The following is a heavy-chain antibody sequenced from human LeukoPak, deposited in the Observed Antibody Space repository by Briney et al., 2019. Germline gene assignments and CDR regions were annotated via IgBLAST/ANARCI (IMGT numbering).Heavy chain of an antibody. J-gene: IGHJ4*02. CDR3: ARGHGYLDY. Sequence: SETLSLTCSVSGGSIRSYYWSWIRQPPGKGLEWIGSIYYSGSTNYNPSLKSRVTISVDTSKNQFSLKLSFVTAADTAVYYCARGHGYLDYWGQGTLVTVSS. CDR1: GGSIRSYY. V-gene: IGHV4-59*01. CDR2: IYYSGST. D-gene: IGHD5-24*01.